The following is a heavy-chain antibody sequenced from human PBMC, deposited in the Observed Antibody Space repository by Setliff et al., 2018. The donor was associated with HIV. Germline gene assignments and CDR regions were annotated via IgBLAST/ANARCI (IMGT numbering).Heavy chain of an antibody. CDR2: ITIGRGDV. V-gene: IGHV3-21*01. D-gene: IGHD3-3*01. CDR1: GFTFRNYQ. CDR3: ARDNLYYNLWNGSPVYGMDV. Sequence: LKISCAASGFTFRNYQMNWVRQAPGKGLEWVSSITIGRGDVFYADSVQGRFTISRDNDKNSLYLQMNSLRAEDTAIYYCARDNLYYNLWNGSPVYGMDVWGQGTTVTVSS. J-gene: IGHJ6*02.